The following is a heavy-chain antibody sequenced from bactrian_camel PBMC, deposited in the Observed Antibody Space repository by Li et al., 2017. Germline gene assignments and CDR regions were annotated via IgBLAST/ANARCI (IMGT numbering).Heavy chain of an antibody. D-gene: IGHD3*01. Sequence: HVQLVESGGGLVQPGGSLRLSCAASGFTFRSYYMSWVRQAPGKGLEWVSIIYSDGSNTYYADSVKGRFTISRDNAENALYLQMNSLKTEDTGVYYCATDLPYGGLNPSNYWGQGTQVTVS. CDR2: IYSDGSNT. V-gene: IGHV3-2*01. CDR1: GFTFRSYY. CDR3: ATDLPYGGLNPSNY. J-gene: IGHJ4*01.